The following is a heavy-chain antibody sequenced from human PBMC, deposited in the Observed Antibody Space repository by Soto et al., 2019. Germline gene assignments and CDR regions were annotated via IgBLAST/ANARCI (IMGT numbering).Heavy chain of an antibody. Sequence: PGGSLRLSCAASGFTLSSYAMSWVRQAPGKGLEWVSGISSSGGSTYYADSVKGRFSISRDNAKNTLYLQMNSLRAEDTAVYYCAKDRCSGSSCYSRAFDIWGQGTMVTVSS. CDR2: ISSSGGST. V-gene: IGHV3-23*01. CDR1: GFTLSSYA. CDR3: AKDRCSGSSCYSRAFDI. J-gene: IGHJ3*02. D-gene: IGHD2-15*01.